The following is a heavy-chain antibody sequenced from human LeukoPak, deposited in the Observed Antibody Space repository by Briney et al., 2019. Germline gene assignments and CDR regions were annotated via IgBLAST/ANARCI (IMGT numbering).Heavy chain of an antibody. Sequence: GSPKLSCGASGFTLSSYCMHLGRQGPGKGVGGVAVISYDGSNKYYADSVKGRFTISRDNAKNSLYLQMNSLRAEDTAVYYCTRVTGNCYSGSCYSDYWGQGILVTVSS. CDR2: ISYDGSNK. V-gene: IGHV3-30*03. CDR3: TRVTGNCYSGSCYSDY. D-gene: IGHD2-15*01. J-gene: IGHJ4*02. CDR1: GFTLSSYC.